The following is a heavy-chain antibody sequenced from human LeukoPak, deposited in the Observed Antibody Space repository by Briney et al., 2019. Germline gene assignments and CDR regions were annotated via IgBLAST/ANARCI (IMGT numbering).Heavy chain of an antibody. CDR2: IIGTGGST. CDR3: AKVELELSLIDAFDI. J-gene: IGHJ3*02. V-gene: IGHV3-23*01. CDR1: GFTFSTYA. Sequence: GGSLRLSCAASGFTFSTYAMTWVRQAPGKGLEWVSLIIGTGGSTYYADSVKGRFTISRDNSKNTLYLQMNSLRAEDTAVYSCAKVELELSLIDAFDIWGQGTMVTVSS. D-gene: IGHD1-7*01.